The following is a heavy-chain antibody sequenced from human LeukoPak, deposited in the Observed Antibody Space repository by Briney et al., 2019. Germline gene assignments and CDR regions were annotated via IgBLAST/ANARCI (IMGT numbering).Heavy chain of an antibody. V-gene: IGHV4-59*08. CDR3: AREYSSSSGRRAFDI. CDR2: IYYSGST. J-gene: IGHJ3*02. D-gene: IGHD6-6*01. Sequence: SQTLSLTCTVSGGSISGYYWSWIRQPPGKGLEWIGYIYYSGSTNYNPSLKSRLTISIDTSENQFSLKLSSVTAADTAVYYCAREYSSSSGRRAFDIWGQGTMVTVSS. CDR1: GGSISGYY.